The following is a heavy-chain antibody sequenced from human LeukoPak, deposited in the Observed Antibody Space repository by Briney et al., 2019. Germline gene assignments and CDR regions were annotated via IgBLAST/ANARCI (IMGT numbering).Heavy chain of an antibody. D-gene: IGHD5-18*01. CDR3: ARRYLRYSYDQDDAFDI. J-gene: IGHJ3*02. V-gene: IGHV5-51*01. CDR1: GYSFTNYW. Sequence: GESLKISCKGSGYSFTNYWIGWVRQMPGKGLEWMGIIYPADSDTRYSPSFQGQVTISADKSISTAYLQWSSLKASDTAMYYCARRYLRYSYDQDDAFDIWGQGTMVTVSS. CDR2: IYPADSDT.